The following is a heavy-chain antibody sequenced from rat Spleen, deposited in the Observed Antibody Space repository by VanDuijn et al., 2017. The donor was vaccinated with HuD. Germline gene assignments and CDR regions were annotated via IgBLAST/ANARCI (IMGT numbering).Heavy chain of an antibody. V-gene: IGHV3-3*01. CDR1: AYSITSSYR. CDR3: ARAYYVMDA. Sequence: EVQLQESGPGLVKPSQSLSLTCSVTAYSITSSYRWNWIRKFPGNKLDWLGYINSAGSTNYNPSLKSRISITRDTSKNQFFLQVNSVTTEDTATYYGARAYYVMDAWGQGASVTVSS. J-gene: IGHJ4*01. CDR2: INSAGST.